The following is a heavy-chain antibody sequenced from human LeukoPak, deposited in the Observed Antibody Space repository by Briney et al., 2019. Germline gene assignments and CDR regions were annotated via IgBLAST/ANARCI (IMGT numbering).Heavy chain of an antibody. Sequence: PGGSLRLSCAASGFTFSSYSMSWVRQAPGKGLEWVSAISGSDGSTYYADSVKGRFTISRDNSKNTLYLQMSTLRAEDTAVYYCAKDLSPGVYWGQGTLVTVSS. CDR3: AKDLSPGVY. CDR2: ISGSDGST. V-gene: IGHV3-23*01. J-gene: IGHJ4*02. CDR1: GFTFSSYS. D-gene: IGHD2-8*01.